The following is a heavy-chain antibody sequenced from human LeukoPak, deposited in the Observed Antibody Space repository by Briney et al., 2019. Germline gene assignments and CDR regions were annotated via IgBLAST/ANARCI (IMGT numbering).Heavy chain of an antibody. D-gene: IGHD3-22*01. Sequence: PGGSLRLSCAASGFTFSSYSMNWVRQAPGKGLEWVSSISSSSSYIYYADSVKGRFTISRDNAKNSLYLQMNSLRAEDTAVYYCARDSYYDSSGYYYLYFQHWGQGTLVTVSS. CDR2: ISSSSSYI. J-gene: IGHJ1*01. V-gene: IGHV3-21*01. CDR1: GFTFSSYS. CDR3: ARDSYYDSSGYYYLYFQH.